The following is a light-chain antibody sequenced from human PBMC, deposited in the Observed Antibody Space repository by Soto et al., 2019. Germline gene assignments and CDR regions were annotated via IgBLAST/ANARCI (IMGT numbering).Light chain of an antibody. J-gene: IGKJ2*01. V-gene: IGKV1D-12*01. CDR1: EDISYW. Sequence: DIQMTQTPSSVSASVGDRVTLTCRASEDISYWVAWYQQKPGKAPKLLIHAASSLHSGVPSRFSGSASGTDFTLTITGLQPEDFATYYCQQANSFPYTFGQGTKVDMK. CDR3: QQANSFPYT. CDR2: AAS.